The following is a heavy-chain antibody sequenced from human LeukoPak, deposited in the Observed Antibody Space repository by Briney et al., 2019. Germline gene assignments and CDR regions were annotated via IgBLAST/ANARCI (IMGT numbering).Heavy chain of an antibody. CDR3: AKAPLGSYNSWTGFYPGFDS. D-gene: IGHD3/OR15-3a*01. CDR2: ISYDGSNK. Sequence: GGSLRLSCAASGFTFSSYGMHWVRQAPGKGLEWVAVISYDGSNKYYADSMRGRFTISRDNSKNTLYLQMNSLRAEDTAVFYCAKAPLGSYNSWTGFYPGFDSWGQGTLVAVSS. V-gene: IGHV3-30*18. J-gene: IGHJ4*02. CDR1: GFTFSSYG.